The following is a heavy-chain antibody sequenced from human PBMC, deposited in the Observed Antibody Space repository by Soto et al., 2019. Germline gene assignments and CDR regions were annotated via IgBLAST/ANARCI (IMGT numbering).Heavy chain of an antibody. V-gene: IGHV3-48*01. J-gene: IGHJ4*02. CDR3: ARDLTIFGVVNSFDY. CDR2: ISSSSSTI. Sequence: EVQLVESGGGLVQPGGSLRLSCAASGFTFSSYCMNWVRQAPGKGLEWVSYISSSSSTIYYADSVKGRFTISRDNAKNSLYLQMNSLRAEDTAVYYCARDLTIFGVVNSFDYWGQGTLVTVSS. D-gene: IGHD3-3*01. CDR1: GFTFSSYC.